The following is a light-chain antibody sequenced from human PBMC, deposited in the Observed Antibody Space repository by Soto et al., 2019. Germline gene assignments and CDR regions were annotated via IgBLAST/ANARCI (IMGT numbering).Light chain of an antibody. J-gene: IGKJ4*01. CDR2: WAS. V-gene: IGKV4-1*01. CDR1: QSVLYSSNNKHY. CDR3: QQYYSTPRLT. Sequence: DIVMTQSPDSLAVSLGERATINCKSSQSVLYSSNNKHYLAWYQQKPGQPPKLLIYWASNRESGVPDRFSGSGSGTDFTLTISSLQAEDVAVYYCQQYYSTPRLTFGGGTKVEIK.